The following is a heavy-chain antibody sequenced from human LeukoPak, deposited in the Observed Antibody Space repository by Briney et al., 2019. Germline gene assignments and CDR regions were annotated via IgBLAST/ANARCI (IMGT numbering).Heavy chain of an antibody. D-gene: IGHD1-26*01. CDR1: GFTVSSNY. V-gene: IGHV3-66*02. Sequence: GGSLRLSCAASGFTVSSNYMSWVRQAPGKGLEWVSVIYSGGSTYYADSVKGRFTISRDNSKNTLYLQMNSLRAEDTAVYYCARGGPWELLWSTPYYYYGMGVWGQGTTVTVSS. J-gene: IGHJ6*02. CDR3: ARGGPWELLWSTPYYYYGMGV. CDR2: IYSGGST.